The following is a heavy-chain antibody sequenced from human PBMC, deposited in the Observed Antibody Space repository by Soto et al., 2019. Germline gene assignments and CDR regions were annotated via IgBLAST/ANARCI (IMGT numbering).Heavy chain of an antibody. V-gene: IGHV4-39*01. J-gene: IGHJ4*02. CDR2: IYYSGST. D-gene: IGHD6-13*01. CDR1: GGSISSSSYY. CDR3: ARHEAYSSSPTPDY. Sequence: QLQLQESGPGLVKPSETLSLTCTVSGGSISSSSYYWGWIRQPPGKGLEWIGSIYYSGSTYYNLSLTSSFTLSVDTSKNQFTLKLSSVTAADTAVYYCARHEAYSSSPTPDYWGQGTLVTDSS.